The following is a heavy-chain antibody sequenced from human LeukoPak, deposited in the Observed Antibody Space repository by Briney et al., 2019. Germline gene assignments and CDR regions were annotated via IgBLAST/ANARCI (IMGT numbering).Heavy chain of an antibody. CDR2: IRYDASNK. CDR1: GFTFSSYG. V-gene: IGHV3-30*02. J-gene: IGHJ6*04. D-gene: IGHD3-10*02. Sequence: PGGSLRLSCAASGFTFSSYGIHWVRQAPGKGLEWVAFIRYDASNKYYADSVKGRFTISRDNSKNTLYLQMNSLRAEDTAVYYCAELGITMIGGVWGKGTTVTISS. CDR3: AELGITMIGGV.